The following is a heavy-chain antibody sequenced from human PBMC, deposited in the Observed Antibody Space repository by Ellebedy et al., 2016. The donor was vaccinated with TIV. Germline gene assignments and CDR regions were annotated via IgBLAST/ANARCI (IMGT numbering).Heavy chain of an antibody. CDR1: GGSFSGYY. D-gene: IGHD5-12*01. J-gene: IGHJ4*02. Sequence: SETLSLTXAVYGGSFSGYYWSWIRQPSGKGLEWIGEINHSGSTNYNPSLKSRVTISVDTSKNQFSLKLSSVTAADTAVYYCARGPLTVATWGFDYWGQGTLVTVSS. CDR2: INHSGST. CDR3: ARGPLTVATWGFDY. V-gene: IGHV4-34*01.